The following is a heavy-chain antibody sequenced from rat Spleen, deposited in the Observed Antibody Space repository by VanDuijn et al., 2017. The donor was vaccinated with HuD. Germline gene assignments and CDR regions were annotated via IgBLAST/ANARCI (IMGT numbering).Heavy chain of an antibody. CDR1: GFTFSNYG. D-gene: IGHD1-12*03. CDR3: ATDHHYDGYYHFDY. V-gene: IGHV5-19*01. CDR2: ISPSGGST. Sequence: EVQLVESGGGLVQPGRSLKLSCAASGFTFSNYGMHWIRQAPTKGLEWVASISPSGGSTYYRDSVKGRFTISRDNAKSTLYLQMDSLRSEDTATYYCATDHHYDGYYHFDYWGQGVMVTVSS. J-gene: IGHJ2*01.